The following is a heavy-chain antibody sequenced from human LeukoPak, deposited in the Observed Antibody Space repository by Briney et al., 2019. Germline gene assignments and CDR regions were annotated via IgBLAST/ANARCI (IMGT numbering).Heavy chain of an antibody. CDR1: GYTFTSYW. J-gene: IGHJ2*01. V-gene: IGHV5-51*01. CDR2: IYPDDSDT. Sequence: PGESLKISCKGSGYTFTSYWIGWVRQVPGKGLEWMGIIYPDDSDTRYSPSFQGQVTFSVDKSTTTAYLQWTSLKASDTAMYYCARQDGNRYFDLWGRGIQVSVSS. CDR3: ARQDGNRYFDL. D-gene: IGHD4-23*01.